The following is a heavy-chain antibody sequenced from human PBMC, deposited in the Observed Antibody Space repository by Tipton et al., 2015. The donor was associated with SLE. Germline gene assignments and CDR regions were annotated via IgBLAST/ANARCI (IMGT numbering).Heavy chain of an antibody. CDR2: INHSGST. CDR1: GGSFSGYY. J-gene: IGHJ4*02. V-gene: IGHV4-34*01. CDR3: ARESGYDWGDFDY. Sequence: TLSLTCAVYGGSFSGYYWSWIRQPPGKGLEWIGEINHSGSTNYNPSLKSRVTMSLDTSKNQFSLKLSSVTAADTAVYYCARESGYDWGDFDYWGQGTLVTVS. D-gene: IGHD5-12*01.